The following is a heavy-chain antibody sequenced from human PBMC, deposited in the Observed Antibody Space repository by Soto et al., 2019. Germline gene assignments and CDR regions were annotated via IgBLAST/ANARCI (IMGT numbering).Heavy chain of an antibody. D-gene: IGHD3-3*01. CDR3: ARSDDFWSGYYNGDYYYGMDV. CDR2: IYYSGST. V-gene: IGHV4-39*01. J-gene: IGHJ6*02. Sequence: SETLSLTCTVSGGSISSSSYYWGWIRQPPGKGLERIGSIYYSGSTYYNPSLKSRVTISVDTSKNQFSLKLSSVTAADTAVYYCARSDDFWSGYYNGDYYYGMDVWGQGTTVTVSS. CDR1: GGSISSSSYY.